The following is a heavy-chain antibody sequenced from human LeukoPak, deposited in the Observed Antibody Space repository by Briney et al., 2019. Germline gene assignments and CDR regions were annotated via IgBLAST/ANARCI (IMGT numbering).Heavy chain of an antibody. CDR1: GGPLCGYH. V-gene: IGHV4-34*01. J-gene: IGHJ4*02. D-gene: IGHD5-24*01. CDR3: ARGSEEMATVTEHPNSCSFDY. Sequence: PSETLSLTRSVYGGPLCGYHWIWTRQPPGKGLEWIGEINYSGSTKYNQPLKSRVNISVDTSKNHVCLMLSSVTAADTAVYYCARGSEEMATVTEHPNSCSFDYWGQGILVTVSS. CDR2: INYSGST.